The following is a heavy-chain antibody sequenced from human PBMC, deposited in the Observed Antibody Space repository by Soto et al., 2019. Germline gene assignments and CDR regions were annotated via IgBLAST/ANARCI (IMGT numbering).Heavy chain of an antibody. Sequence: LRLSCTASGLPHSSFAMMWVRQAPGKGLECVSGIYGSCRGIEYADSVKGRFTISRDNSKNTVYLQMTDLRADDTAVYYCAKDAVYNDGLWLMDHWGQGTQVTVSS. CDR3: AKDAVYNDGLWLMDH. V-gene: IGHV3-23*05. J-gene: IGHJ4*02. D-gene: IGHD2-21*01. CDR1: GLPHSSFA. CDR2: IYGSCRGI.